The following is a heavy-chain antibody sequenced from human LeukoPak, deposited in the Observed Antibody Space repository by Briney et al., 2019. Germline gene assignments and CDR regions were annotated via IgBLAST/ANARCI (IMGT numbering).Heavy chain of an antibody. V-gene: IGHV3-30-3*01. J-gene: IGHJ6*02. CDR2: ISYDGSNK. Sequence: GRSLRLSCAASGFTFSSYAMHWVRQAPGKGLEWVAVISYDGSNKYYADSVKGRLTISRDNAKSSLYLQMNSLRPEDTALYYCVTSIRGHYNFALDVWGQGTTVSVSS. D-gene: IGHD6-6*01. CDR3: VTSIRGHYNFALDV. CDR1: GFTFSSYA.